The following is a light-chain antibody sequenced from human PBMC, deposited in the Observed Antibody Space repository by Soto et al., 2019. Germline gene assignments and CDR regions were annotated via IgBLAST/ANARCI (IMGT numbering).Light chain of an antibody. Sequence: EIVLTQSPGTLSLSPGERATLSCRASQSVNGNYLTWYQQKPGQAPRLLIYGASTRATGTPDRFSGSGSGTVLTLTISRLEPEDFAVYYCQQYGSSFRYTCGKGTKLEIK. CDR2: GAS. CDR1: QSVNGNY. CDR3: QQYGSSFRYT. V-gene: IGKV3-20*01. J-gene: IGKJ2*01.